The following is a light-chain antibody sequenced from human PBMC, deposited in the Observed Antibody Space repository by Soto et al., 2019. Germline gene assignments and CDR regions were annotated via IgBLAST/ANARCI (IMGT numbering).Light chain of an antibody. V-gene: IGKV3-20*01. CDR3: QQYGSAPWT. CDR1: QSVSSY. J-gene: IGKJ1*01. Sequence: EIVLTQSPATLSLSPGEGATLSCRASQSVSSYLAWYQQKPGQAPRLLIYDASSRATGIPDRFSGSGSGTDFTLTISRLEPEDFAVYYCQQYGSAPWTFGQGTKVDIK. CDR2: DAS.